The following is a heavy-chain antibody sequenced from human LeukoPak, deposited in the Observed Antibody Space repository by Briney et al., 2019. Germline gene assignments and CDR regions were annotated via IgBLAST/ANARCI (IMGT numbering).Heavy chain of an antibody. V-gene: IGHV3-21*01. CDR2: ISSSSSYI. CDR1: GFTFSSYS. CDR3: ARALMGDAFDI. D-gene: IGHD3-16*01. J-gene: IGHJ3*02. Sequence: KPGGSLRLSCAASGFTFSSYSMNWVRQAPGKGLEWVSSISSSSSYIYYADSVKGRFTISRDNAKNSLYLRMNSLRAEDTAVYYCARALMGDAFDIWGQGTMVTVSS.